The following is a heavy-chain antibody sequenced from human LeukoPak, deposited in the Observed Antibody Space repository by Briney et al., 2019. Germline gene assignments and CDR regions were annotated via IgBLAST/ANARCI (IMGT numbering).Heavy chain of an antibody. J-gene: IGHJ4*02. CDR1: GFTLSSYS. Sequence: AGGYLRRSCAASGFTLSSYSMNWVRQAPGKGLEWVSSISSSSSYIYYADSVKGRFTISRDNAKNSLYLQMNSLRAVDTAVYYCAREYCSSTSCSLTRTYYFDYWGQGTLVTVSS. CDR2: ISSSSSYI. V-gene: IGHV3-21*01. CDR3: AREYCSSTSCSLTRTYYFDY. D-gene: IGHD2-2*01.